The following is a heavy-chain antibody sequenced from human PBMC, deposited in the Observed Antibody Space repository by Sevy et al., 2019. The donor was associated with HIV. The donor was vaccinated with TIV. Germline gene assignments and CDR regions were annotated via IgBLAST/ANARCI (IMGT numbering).Heavy chain of an antibody. CDR2: ISSSGSTI. D-gene: IGHD2-2*02. CDR1: GFTFSDYY. Sequence: GGSLRLSCAASGFTFSDYYMSWIRQAPGKGLEWVSYISSSGSTIYYADSVKGRFTISRDNAKNSLYLQMNCLRAEDTAVYYCAREGGYCSSTSCYTAYYYYYYGMDVWGQGTTVTVSS. CDR3: AREGGYCSSTSCYTAYYYYYYGMDV. J-gene: IGHJ6*02. V-gene: IGHV3-11*01.